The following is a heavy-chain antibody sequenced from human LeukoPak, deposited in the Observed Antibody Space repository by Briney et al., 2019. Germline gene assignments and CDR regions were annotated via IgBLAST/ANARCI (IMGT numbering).Heavy chain of an antibody. CDR1: GFTFSNYC. D-gene: IGHD2/OR15-2a*01. CDR2: IDTEGGSI. CDR3: GSSSCYSRRGPYDL. J-gene: IGHJ5*02. V-gene: IGHV3-74*01. Sequence: GGSLRLSCAASGFTFSNYCMHWVRQVPGKGLVWVSRIDTEGGSIIYADSVRGRFTISRDKSKNTLYLQMNSLRAEGTAVYYCGSSSCYSRRGPYDLWGQGTLVTVSS.